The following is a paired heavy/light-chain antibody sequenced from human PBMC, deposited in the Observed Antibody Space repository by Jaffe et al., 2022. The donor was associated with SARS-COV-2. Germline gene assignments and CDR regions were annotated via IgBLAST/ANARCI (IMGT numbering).Heavy chain of an antibody. CDR2: ISGRGTST. J-gene: IGHJ4*02. D-gene: IGHD3-22*01. CDR3: AKSYDSSDFYLPHYFDY. CDR1: GFTVSDYA. V-gene: IGHV3-23*04. Sequence: EVQLVESGGGLVQPGGSLRLSCAASGFTVSDYAMGWVRQAPGKGLEWVSAISGRGTSTYYADSAKGRFSISRDDSKSTLYLQVNSLRAEDTAVFYCAKSYDSSDFYLPHYFDYWGQGILVTVSS.
Light chain of an antibody. CDR2: DVS. J-gene: IGLJ3*02. CDR3: SSYTSSTTLV. CDR1: SSDVGGYKY. V-gene: IGLV2-14*01. Sequence: QSALTQPASVSGSPGQSITISCTGTSSDVGGYKYVSWYQQHPGKAPKLMIYDVSNRPSGVSNRFSGSKSGNTASLTISGLQAEDEADYYCSSYTSSTTLVFGGGTKLTVL.